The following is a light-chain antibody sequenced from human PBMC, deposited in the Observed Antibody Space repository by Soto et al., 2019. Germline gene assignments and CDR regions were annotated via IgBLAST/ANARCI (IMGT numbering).Light chain of an antibody. Sequence: EIVVTESPATLSVSPGDGATLSCRASQSVTSDLAWYQQKPGQAPRLLIYRASTRATGLPARFSGSGSGTEFTLTISSLQSEDFAVYYCQQYDSWPWTFGQGTKVDIK. CDR3: QQYDSWPWT. J-gene: IGKJ1*01. CDR2: RAS. V-gene: IGKV3-15*01. CDR1: QSVTSD.